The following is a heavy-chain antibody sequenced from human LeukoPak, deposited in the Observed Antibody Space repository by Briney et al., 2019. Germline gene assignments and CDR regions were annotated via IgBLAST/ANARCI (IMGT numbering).Heavy chain of an antibody. CDR1: GFTFSNYG. J-gene: IGHJ4*02. CDR3: AKDRTAGYDGLVDY. D-gene: IGHD5-12*01. V-gene: IGHV3-30*18. CDR2: ISYDGSNK. Sequence: PGRSLRLSCAASGFTFSNYGMHWVRQSPGTGLGRLAVISYDGSNKYYTDSVKRRFTISRDNSKNTLYLQMNSLRAEDTAVYYCAKDRTAGYDGLVDYWGQGTLVTVSS.